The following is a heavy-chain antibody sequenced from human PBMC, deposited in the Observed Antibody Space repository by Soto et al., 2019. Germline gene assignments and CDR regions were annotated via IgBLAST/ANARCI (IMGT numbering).Heavy chain of an antibody. V-gene: IGHV3-11*01. D-gene: IGHD6-6*01. J-gene: IGHJ6*02. Sequence: QVQLVESGGGLVKPGGSLRLSCAASGFTFSDYYMSWIRQAPGKGLEWVSYISSSGSTIYYADSVKGRFTISRDNAKNTLYLQMTSLRAKDTAVYYCTRDWRGTRSISSITFNYGMDVWGQGTTVTVSS. CDR2: ISSSGSTI. CDR1: GFTFSDYY. CDR3: TRDWRGTRSISSITFNYGMDV.